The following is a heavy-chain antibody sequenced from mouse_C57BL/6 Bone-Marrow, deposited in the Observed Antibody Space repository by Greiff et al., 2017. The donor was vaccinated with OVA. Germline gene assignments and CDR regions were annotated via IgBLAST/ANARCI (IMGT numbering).Heavy chain of an antibody. CDR3: ARASIYDGYCYFDY. CDR2: IDPSDSYT. D-gene: IGHD2-3*01. V-gene: IGHV1-50*01. J-gene: IGHJ2*01. CDR1: GYTFTSYW. Sequence: QVQLQQSGAELVKPGASVKLSCKASGYTFTSYWMQWVKQRPGQGLEWIGEIDPSDSYTNYNQKFKGKATLTVDTSSSTAYMQLSSLTSEDSAGYYCARASIYDGYCYFDYWGQGTTRTGSS.